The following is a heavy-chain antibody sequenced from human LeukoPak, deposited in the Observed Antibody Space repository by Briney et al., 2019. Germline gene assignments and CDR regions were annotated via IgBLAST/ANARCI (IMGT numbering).Heavy chain of an antibody. CDR2: INPNSGGT. V-gene: IGHV1-2*02. CDR1: GYTFTGYY. J-gene: IGHJ6*03. D-gene: IGHD6-19*01. CDR3: ARARPVAGNGYYYYMDV. Sequence: GASVKVSCKASGYTFTGYYMHWVRQAPGQGLEWMGWINPNSGGTNYAQKFQGRVTMTRDTSISTAYMELSRLRSDDTAVYYCARARPVAGNGYYYYMDVWGKGTTVTISS.